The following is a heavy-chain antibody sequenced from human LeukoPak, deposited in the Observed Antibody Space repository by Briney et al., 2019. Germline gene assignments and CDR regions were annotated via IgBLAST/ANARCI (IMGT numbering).Heavy chain of an antibody. CDR2: IYPGDSDT. J-gene: IGHJ4*02. CDR3: ARHYCSSTSCYGPLGAPFDY. D-gene: IGHD2-2*01. CDR1: GYSFTSYW. V-gene: IGHV5-51*01. Sequence: GESLKISCKGPGYSFTSYWIGWVRQMPGKGLEWMGIIYPGDSDTRYSPSFQGPVTISADKSISTAYLQWSSLKASDTAMYYCARHYCSSTSCYGPLGAPFDYWGQGTLVTVSS.